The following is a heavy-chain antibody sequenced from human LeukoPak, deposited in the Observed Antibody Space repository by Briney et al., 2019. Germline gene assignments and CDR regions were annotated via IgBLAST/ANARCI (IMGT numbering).Heavy chain of an antibody. J-gene: IGHJ4*02. CDR2: MYYSGST. D-gene: IGHD1-26*01. CDR1: GGSISSSSYF. CDR3: ARLASGADSPFDY. V-gene: IGHV4-39*01. Sequence: SETLSLTCTVSGGSISSSSYFWGWIRQSPGKGLEWIGSMYYSGSTYYNPSLKSRVTISVDTSKNQFSLKLSSVTAADTAVYYCARLASGADSPFDYWGQGTLVTVSS.